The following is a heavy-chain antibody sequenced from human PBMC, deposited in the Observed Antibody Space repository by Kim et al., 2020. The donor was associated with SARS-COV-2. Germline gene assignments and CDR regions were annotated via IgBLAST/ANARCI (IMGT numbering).Heavy chain of an antibody. Sequence: SETLSLTCTVSGGSISSSSYYWGWIRQPPGKGLEWIGSIYYSGSTYYNPSLKSRVTISVDTSKNQFSLKLSSATAADTAVYYCARVANYFDYWGQGTLVT. V-gene: IGHV4-39*01. D-gene: IGHD5-12*01. CDR3: ARVANYFDY. CDR2: IYYSGST. J-gene: IGHJ4*02. CDR1: GGSISSSSYY.